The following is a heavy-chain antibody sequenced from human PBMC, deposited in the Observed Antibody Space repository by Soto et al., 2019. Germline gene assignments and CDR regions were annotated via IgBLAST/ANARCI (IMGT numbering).Heavy chain of an antibody. CDR2: IFHTGTP. V-gene: IGHV4-31*03. Sequence: QVQLQESGPGLAKPSQTVSLTCTVSGASLTSGDYYWTWIRQVPGKDLEWIGYIFHTGTPFYTPSLKSRVLMSIDTSDNYFSLNLNSVTAADTAVYYCARGLGYDSNGRFLAAFDIWGHGTLVTVSA. D-gene: IGHD3-22*01. CDR3: ARGLGYDSNGRFLAAFDI. J-gene: IGHJ3*02. CDR1: GASLTSGDYY.